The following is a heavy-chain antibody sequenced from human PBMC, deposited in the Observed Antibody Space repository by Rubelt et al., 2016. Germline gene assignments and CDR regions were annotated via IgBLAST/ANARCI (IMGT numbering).Heavy chain of an antibody. V-gene: IGHV4-59*12. D-gene: IGHD3-16*01. CDR2: INPSGST. CDR3: ARVYTGSDI. J-gene: IGHJ3*02. Sequence: QVQLQESGPGLVKPSETLSLTCTVSGGSISSYYWSWIRQPPGKGLEWIGEINPSGSTNHNPSLKSRVTISVDTSKNQFSLKLRPMTAADTAVYYCARVYTGSDIWGQGTMVTVSS. CDR1: GGSISSYY.